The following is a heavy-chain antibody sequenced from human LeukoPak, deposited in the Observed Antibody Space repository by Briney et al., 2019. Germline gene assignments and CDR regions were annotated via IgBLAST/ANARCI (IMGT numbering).Heavy chain of an antibody. CDR3: TRDDFWSGYPDAFDI. CDR1: GFTFSSYA. Sequence: PGGSLRLSCAASGFTFSSYAMSWVRQAPGKGLEWVGFIRSKAYGGTAEYAASVRGRITISRDDSKGIAYLQMNGLKSEDTAVYYCTRDDFWSGYPDAFDIWGQGTMVTVSS. J-gene: IGHJ3*02. V-gene: IGHV3-49*04. D-gene: IGHD3-3*01. CDR2: IRSKAYGGTA.